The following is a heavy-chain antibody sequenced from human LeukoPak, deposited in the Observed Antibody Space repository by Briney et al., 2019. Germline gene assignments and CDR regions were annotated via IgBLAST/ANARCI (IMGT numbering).Heavy chain of an antibody. D-gene: IGHD3-10*01. CDR2: ISNSGSII. CDR1: GFTFSDYY. Sequence: PGGSLRLSCAASGFTFSDYYMSWIRQAPGKGLEWFSYISNSGSIIYYADSVKGRFTISRDNAKNSLYLQMNGLRAEDTAVYYCARAAKFEFYFDYWGQGTLVTVSS. J-gene: IGHJ4*02. V-gene: IGHV3-11*04. CDR3: ARAAKFEFYFDY.